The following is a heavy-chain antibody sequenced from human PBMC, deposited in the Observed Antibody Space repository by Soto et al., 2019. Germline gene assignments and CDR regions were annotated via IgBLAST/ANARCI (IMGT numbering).Heavy chain of an antibody. CDR2: ISSSSSTI. Sequence: PGGSLRLSCAASGFTFSNYSMNWVRQAPGKGLEWVSYISSSSSTIYYADSVKGRFTISRDNAKNSLYLQMNSLRDEDTAVYYCARQMGADYYFYGMDVWGQGTTVTVSS. CDR3: ARQMGADYYFYGMDV. CDR1: GFTFSNYS. V-gene: IGHV3-48*02. J-gene: IGHJ6*02. D-gene: IGHD1-26*01.